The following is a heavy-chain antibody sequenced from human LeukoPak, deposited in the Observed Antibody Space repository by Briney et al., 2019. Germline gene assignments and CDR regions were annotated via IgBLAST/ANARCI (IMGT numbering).Heavy chain of an antibody. CDR1: GGSFSGYY. CDR2: INHSGST. J-gene: IGHJ4*02. Sequence: PSETLSLNCAVYGGSFSGYYWSWIRQPPGKGLEWIGEINHSGSTNYNPSLKSRVTISVDTSKNQFSLKLSSVTAADTAVYYCARGGPRPVYYYDSRGYYFDYWGQGTLVTVSS. D-gene: IGHD3-22*01. V-gene: IGHV4-34*01. CDR3: ARGGPRPVYYYDSRGYYFDY.